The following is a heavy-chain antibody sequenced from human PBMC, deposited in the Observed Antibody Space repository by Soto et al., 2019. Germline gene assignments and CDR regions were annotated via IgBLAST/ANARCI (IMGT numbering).Heavy chain of an antibody. CDR1: GFTFSSYV. J-gene: IGHJ4*02. V-gene: IGHV3-30-3*01. CDR3: ARDGVGCRGGSCYPPGDY. CDR2: ISYDGSNR. D-gene: IGHD2-15*01. Sequence: PGGSLRLSCGASGFTFSSYVMHWVRQAPGKGLEWVAVISYDGSNRYYADSVKGRFTISRDNSKNTLYLQMNNLRAEDTAVYYCARDGVGCRGGSCYPPGDYWGQGNLVTVSS.